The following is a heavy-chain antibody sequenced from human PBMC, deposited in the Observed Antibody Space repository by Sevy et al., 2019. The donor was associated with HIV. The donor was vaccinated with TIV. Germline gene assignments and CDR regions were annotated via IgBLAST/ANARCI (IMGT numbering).Heavy chain of an antibody. CDR2: INESGIT. CDR3: ARSPPVVLVPGAPSWFDP. V-gene: IGHV4-34*01. CDR1: DGSFIGYY. D-gene: IGHD2-2*01. Sequence: LLQLRRPCLTCAVHDGSFIGYYWNWIRQLPGKGLEWIGEINESGITYYNPSLKSRVTISVDTSKKQFSLKLNSVTAADTAVYFCARSPPVVLVPGAPSWFDPWGQGTLVTVSS. J-gene: IGHJ5*02.